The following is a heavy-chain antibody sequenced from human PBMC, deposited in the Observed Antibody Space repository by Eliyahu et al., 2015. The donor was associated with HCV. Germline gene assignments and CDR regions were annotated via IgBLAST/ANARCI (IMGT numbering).Heavy chain of an antibody. CDR2: IYYSGST. V-gene: IGHV4-59*01. Sequence: QVQLQESGPGLVKPSETLSLTCTVSGXSXXSYYWSWIRQPPGKGLEWIGYIYYSGSTNYNPSLKSRVTISVDTSKNQFSLKLSSVTAADTAVYYCARDRLKGSGSNWFDPWGQGTLVTVSS. CDR3: ARDRLKGSGSNWFDP. CDR1: GXSXXSYY. D-gene: IGHD2-15*01. J-gene: IGHJ5*02.